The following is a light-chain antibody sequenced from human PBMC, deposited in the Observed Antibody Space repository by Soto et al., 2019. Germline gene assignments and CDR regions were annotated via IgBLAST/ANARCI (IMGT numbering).Light chain of an antibody. J-gene: IGLJ3*02. CDR2: STS. CDR1: AGAVTSAYN. Sequence: QAVVTQEPSLTVSPGGTATLTCASSAGAVTSAYNPNWFQQKPGQAPRPLIYSTSNKHSWTPARFSGSLLGGKAALTLSGVQPEDEADYYCLLSYGGAWVFGGGTKVTVL. CDR3: LLSYGGAWV. V-gene: IGLV7-43*01.